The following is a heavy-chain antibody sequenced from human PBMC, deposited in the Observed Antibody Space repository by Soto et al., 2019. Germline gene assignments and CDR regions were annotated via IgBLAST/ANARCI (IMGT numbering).Heavy chain of an antibody. V-gene: IGHV3-30*18. CDR3: AKTSAPITMTRGVLDS. CDR2: ISFDGKKK. J-gene: IGHJ4*02. CDR1: DFAFANFA. D-gene: IGHD3-10*01. Sequence: GGSLRLSCEAADFAFANFAMHWVRQSPGKGLEWVAAISFDGKKKYYGDSVTGRFTISRDNPKNTLYLQLNSLRPEDTALYYCAKTSAPITMTRGVLDSWGQGSLVTSPQ.